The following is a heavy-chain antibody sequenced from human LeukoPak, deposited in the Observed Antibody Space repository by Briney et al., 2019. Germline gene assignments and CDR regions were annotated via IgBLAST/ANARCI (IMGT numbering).Heavy chain of an antibody. J-gene: IGHJ4*02. CDR2: INPNNGGT. V-gene: IGHV1-2*02. D-gene: IGHD1/OR15-1a*01. Sequence: ASVKVSCKASGYIFTGYYLHWVRQAPGRGLEWMGWINPNNGGTKSAQKFQGRVTMTRDTSISTAYLELSSLRSDDTAIYYCARGAEQQRLAHFDYWGQGTLVTVSS. CDR1: GYIFTGYY. CDR3: ARGAEQQRLAHFDY.